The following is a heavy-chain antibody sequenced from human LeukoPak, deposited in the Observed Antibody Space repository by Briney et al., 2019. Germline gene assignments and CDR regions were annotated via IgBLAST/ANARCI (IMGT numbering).Heavy chain of an antibody. J-gene: IGHJ6*03. Sequence: GGSLRLSCAASGFTFNNYNMNWVRQTPGKGLEWVSSITRDSIYTFYADSVRGRFTISRDNAKNLLYLQMNSLRAEDTAVYYCARDPYNGYYGDDYYYYMDVWGKGTTVTISS. V-gene: IGHV3-21*01. CDR3: ARDPYNGYYGDDYYYYMDV. CDR2: ITRDSIYT. CDR1: GFTFNNYN. D-gene: IGHD4-17*01.